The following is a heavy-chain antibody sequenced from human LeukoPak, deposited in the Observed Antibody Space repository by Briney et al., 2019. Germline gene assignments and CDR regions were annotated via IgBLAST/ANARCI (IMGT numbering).Heavy chain of an antibody. CDR1: GFTFSSYG. Sequence: GGSLRLSCAASGFTFSSYGMHWVRQAPGKGLEWVAFIRYDGSNKYYADSVKGRFTISRDNSKNTLYLQMNSLRAEDTAVYYCARDRRDGAHFDYWGQGNLVTVSS. V-gene: IGHV3-30*02. CDR3: ARDRRDGAHFDY. CDR2: IRYDGSNK. D-gene: IGHD5-24*01. J-gene: IGHJ4*02.